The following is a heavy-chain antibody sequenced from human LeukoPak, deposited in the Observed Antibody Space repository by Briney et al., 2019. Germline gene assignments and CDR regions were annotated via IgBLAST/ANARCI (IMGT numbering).Heavy chain of an antibody. V-gene: IGHV4-34*01. Sequence: SETLSLTCAVYGGSFSGYYWSWIRQPPGKGLEWIGEINHSGSTNYNPSLKSRVTISVDTSKNQFSLKLSSVTAADTAVYYCARGATMIVLSRSHLDYWGQGTLVTVSS. CDR3: ARGATMIVLSRSHLDY. CDR1: GGSFSGYY. CDR2: INHSGST. J-gene: IGHJ4*02. D-gene: IGHD3-22*01.